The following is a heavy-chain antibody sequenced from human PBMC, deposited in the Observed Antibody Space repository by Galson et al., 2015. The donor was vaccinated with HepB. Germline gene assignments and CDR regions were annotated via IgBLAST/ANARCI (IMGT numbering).Heavy chain of an antibody. J-gene: IGHJ6*02. CDR3: ASSSRYSSSWYNYYYYGMDV. Sequence: ETLSLTCTVSGGSISSYYWSWIRQPPGKGLEWIGYIYYSGSTNYNPSLKSRVTISVDTSKNQFSLKLSSVTAADTAVYYCASSSRYSSSWYNYYYYGMDVWGQGTTVTVSS. CDR2: IYYSGST. V-gene: IGHV4-59*01. D-gene: IGHD6-13*01. CDR1: GGSISSYY.